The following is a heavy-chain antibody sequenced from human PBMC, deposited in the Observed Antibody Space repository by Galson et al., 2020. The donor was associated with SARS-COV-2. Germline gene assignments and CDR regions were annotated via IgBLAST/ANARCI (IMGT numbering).Heavy chain of an antibody. V-gene: IGHV1-24*01. Sequence: ASVTVSCKVSGYTLTELFMHWVRQAPGKGLEWMGGFDPEDGETINAQKFQGRVTMTQDTSTDTAYMELSSLRSEDTAVYYCAAGTPFGLFSGVDPWGQGTLVTVSS. D-gene: IGHD3-3*01. CDR1: GYTLTELF. CDR3: AAGTPFGLFSGVDP. CDR2: FDPEDGET. J-gene: IGHJ5*02.